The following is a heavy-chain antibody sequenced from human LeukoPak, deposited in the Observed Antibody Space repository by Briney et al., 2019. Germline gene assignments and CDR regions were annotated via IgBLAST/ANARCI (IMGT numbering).Heavy chain of an antibody. V-gene: IGHV3-48*01. J-gene: IGHJ3*02. CDR1: GSTFSSHT. CDR3: ARQHYYGSGSPDDAFDI. Sequence: GGSLRLSCVASGSTFSSHTMNWVRQAPGKGLEWISYISNTGSVIYYADSVKGRFTISRENAKNSLYLQMNSLRAGDTAVYYCARQHYYGSGSPDDAFDIWGQGTMVTVSS. D-gene: IGHD3-10*01. CDR2: ISNTGSVI.